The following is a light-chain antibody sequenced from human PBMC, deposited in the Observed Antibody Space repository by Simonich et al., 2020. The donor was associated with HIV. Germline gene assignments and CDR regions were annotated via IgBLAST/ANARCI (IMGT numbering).Light chain of an antibody. Sequence: QSALTQPASVSGSPGQSITISCTGTSSAVGGYNYVSWYQQHPGKAPKLMIYDFSKRPSGVSNRFSGSKSGNTASLTITGLQAEDEADYYCSSYTSSIDVVFGGGTKLTVL. V-gene: IGLV2-14*01. CDR2: DFS. CDR3: SSYTSSIDVV. CDR1: SSAVGGYNY. J-gene: IGLJ2*01.